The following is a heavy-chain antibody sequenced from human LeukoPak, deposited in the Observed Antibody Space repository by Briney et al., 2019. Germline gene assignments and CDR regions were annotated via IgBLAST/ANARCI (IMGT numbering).Heavy chain of an antibody. CDR1: GGTFSSYA. V-gene: IGHV1-24*01. D-gene: IGHD4-11*01. CDR2: FDPEDGET. CDR3: ATGRFRSVTSRNPLYYFDY. Sequence: GASVKVSCKASGGTFSSYAISWVRQAPGQGLEWMGGFDPEDGETIYAQKFQGRVTMTEDTPTDTAYMELSSLRSEDTAVYYCATGRFRSVTSRNPLYYFDYWGQGTLVTVSS. J-gene: IGHJ4*02.